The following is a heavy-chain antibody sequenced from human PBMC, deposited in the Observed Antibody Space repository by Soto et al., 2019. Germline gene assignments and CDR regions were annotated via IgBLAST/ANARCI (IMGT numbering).Heavy chain of an antibody. V-gene: IGHV3-30*03. J-gene: IGHJ1*01. Sequence: SLRLSCAASGFTFSSYGMHWVRQAPGKGLEWVAVISYDGSNKYYADSVKGRFTISRDNSKNTLYLQMNSLRAEDTAVYYCATKTVAGRVHWGQGTLVTVSS. CDR2: ISYDGSNK. D-gene: IGHD6-19*01. CDR3: ATKTVAGRVH. CDR1: GFTFSSYG.